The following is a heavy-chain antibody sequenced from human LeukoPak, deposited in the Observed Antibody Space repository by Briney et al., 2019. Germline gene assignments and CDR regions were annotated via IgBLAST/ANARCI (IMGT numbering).Heavy chain of an antibody. J-gene: IGHJ4*02. V-gene: IGHV1-18*01. Sequence: ASLKVSCKASGYTITSYGISWVRQAPGQGLEWMGWINAYNGNTNYAQKLQGRVTMTTDTYTSTAYMELRSLRSDDTAVYYCARDRYCSSTSCASFDYWGQGTLVTVSS. D-gene: IGHD2-2*01. CDR3: ARDRYCSSTSCASFDY. CDR2: INAYNGNT. CDR1: GYTITSYG.